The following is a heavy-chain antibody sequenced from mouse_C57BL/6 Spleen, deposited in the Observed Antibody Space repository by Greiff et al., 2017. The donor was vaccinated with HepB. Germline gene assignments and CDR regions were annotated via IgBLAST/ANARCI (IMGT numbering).Heavy chain of an antibody. CDR1: GFTFSDYG. D-gene: IGHD2-1*01. CDR2: ISSGSSTI. V-gene: IGHV5-17*01. J-gene: IGHJ2*01. Sequence: EVKVEESGGGLVKPGGSLKLSCAASGFTFSDYGMHWVRQAPEKGLEWVAYISSGSSTIYYADTVKGRFTISRDNAKNTLFLQMTSLRSEDTAMYYCARRDGNYVLDYWGQGTTLTVSS. CDR3: ARRDGNYVLDY.